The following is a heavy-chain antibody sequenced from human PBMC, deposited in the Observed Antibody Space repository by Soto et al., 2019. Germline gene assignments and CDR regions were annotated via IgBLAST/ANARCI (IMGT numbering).Heavy chain of an antibody. CDR2: IYHSGST. Sequence: QLQLQESGSGMVKPSQTLSLTWAVSGGSISSGGYSWNWIRQPPGKGLEWIGYIYHSGSTYYNPSLKRRVTISVDRSKNQFSLKLSSVTAADTALYYGARVPGPWCQGTLVTVYS. J-gene: IGHJ5*02. CDR3: ARVPGP. CDR1: GGSISSGGYS. V-gene: IGHV4-30-2*01.